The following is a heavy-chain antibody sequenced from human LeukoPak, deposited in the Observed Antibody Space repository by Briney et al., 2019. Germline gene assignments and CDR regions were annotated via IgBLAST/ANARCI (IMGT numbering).Heavy chain of an antibody. CDR3: ARDLRRHIVVVTAIRYYYYGMDV. CDR1: GFTFSSYA. J-gene: IGHJ6*02. CDR2: ISYDGSNK. V-gene: IGHV3-30-3*01. Sequence: GGSLRLSCAASGFTFSSYAMHWVRQAPGKGLEWVAVISYDGSNKYYADSVKGRFTISRDNSKNTLYLQMNSLRAEDTAVCYCARDLRRHIVVVTAIRYYYYGMDVWGQGTTVTVSS. D-gene: IGHD2-21*02.